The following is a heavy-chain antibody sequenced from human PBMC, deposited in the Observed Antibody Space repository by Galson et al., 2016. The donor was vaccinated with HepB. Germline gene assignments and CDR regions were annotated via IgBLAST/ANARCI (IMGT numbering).Heavy chain of an antibody. CDR3: AREGGWQYSRTSRGSTYYYYGMDV. V-gene: IGHV3-53*01. CDR2: IYSGGRT. D-gene: IGHD6-6*01. Sequence: SLRLSCAASGFTVSSHYMSWVRQAPGKGLEWVSVIYSGGRTYYADSVKGRLTVSSDNTKNTLYLQMNILRAEETAVYYCAREGGWQYSRTSRGSTYYYYGMDVWGKGTTVTVSS. CDR1: GFTVSSHY. J-gene: IGHJ6*04.